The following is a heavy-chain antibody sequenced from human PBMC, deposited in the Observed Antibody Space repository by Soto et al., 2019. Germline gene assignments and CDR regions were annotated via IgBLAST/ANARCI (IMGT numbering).Heavy chain of an antibody. CDR2: TYYRSKWYN. Sequence: PSQTLSLTCAISGDSVFSNSATWNWVRQSPSGGLEWLGRTYYRSKWYNDFAVSVRSRITINPDTSKNQFSLQLNSVTPEDTAVYYCGRERQQLAPVLVYYGMDVWGQGTTVTVSS. CDR1: GDSVFSNSAT. D-gene: IGHD6-13*01. CDR3: GRERQQLAPVLVYYGMDV. J-gene: IGHJ6*02. V-gene: IGHV6-1*01.